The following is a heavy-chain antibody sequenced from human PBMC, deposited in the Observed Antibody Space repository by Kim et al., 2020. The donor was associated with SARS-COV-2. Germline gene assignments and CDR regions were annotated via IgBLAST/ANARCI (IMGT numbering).Heavy chain of an antibody. J-gene: IGHJ3*02. V-gene: IGHV3-48*02. D-gene: IGHD3-22*01. CDR2: ISSSSSTI. CDR3: ARDPTYYYDSSGPTPAFDI. CDR1: GFTFSSYS. Sequence: GGSLRLSCAASGFTFSSYSMNWVRQAPGKGLEWVSYISSSSSTIYYADSVKGRFTISRDNAKNSLYLQMNSLRDEDTAVYYCARDPTYYYDSSGPTPAFDIWGRGTMVTVSS.